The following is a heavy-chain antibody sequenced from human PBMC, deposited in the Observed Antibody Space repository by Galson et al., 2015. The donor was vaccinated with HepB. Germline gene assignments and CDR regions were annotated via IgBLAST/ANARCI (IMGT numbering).Heavy chain of an antibody. J-gene: IGHJ3*02. V-gene: IGHV6-1*01. CDR1: GDSVSSNSAA. D-gene: IGHD3-22*01. Sequence: CAISGDSVSSNSAAWNWIRQSPPRGLEWLGRTYYRSKRYNDYAVSVKSRITINPDTSKNQFSLQLNSVTPEDTAVYYCARDEDSSGYRMTYDAFDIWGQGTMVTVSS. CDR3: ARDEDSSGYRMTYDAFDI. CDR2: TYYRSKRYN.